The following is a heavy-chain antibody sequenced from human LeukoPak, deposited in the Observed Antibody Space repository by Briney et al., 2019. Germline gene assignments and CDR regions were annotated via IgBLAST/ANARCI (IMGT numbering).Heavy chain of an antibody. J-gene: IGHJ4*02. Sequence: GGSLRLSCAASGFTFSTYGMHWVRQAPGKGLEWVAVIWYDGSNKYYADSVKGRFAISRDNSKNTLYLQMNSLRAEDTAVYYCARGADYWGQGTLVTVSS. V-gene: IGHV3-33*01. CDR2: IWYDGSNK. CDR1: GFTFSTYG. CDR3: ARGADY.